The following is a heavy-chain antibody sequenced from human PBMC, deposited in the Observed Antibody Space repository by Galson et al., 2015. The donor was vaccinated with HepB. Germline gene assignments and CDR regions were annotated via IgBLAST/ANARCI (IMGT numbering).Heavy chain of an antibody. CDR2: ISSSSSTI. V-gene: IGHV3-48*01. Sequence: LRLSCAASGFTFSSYSMNWVRQAPGKGLEWVSYISSSSSTIYYADSVKGRFTISRDNAKNSLYLQMNSLRAEDTAVYYCARGSEYYDFWSGYPLWWFDPWGQGTLVTVSS. CDR3: ARGSEYYDFWSGYPLWWFDP. D-gene: IGHD3-3*01. J-gene: IGHJ5*02. CDR1: GFTFSSYS.